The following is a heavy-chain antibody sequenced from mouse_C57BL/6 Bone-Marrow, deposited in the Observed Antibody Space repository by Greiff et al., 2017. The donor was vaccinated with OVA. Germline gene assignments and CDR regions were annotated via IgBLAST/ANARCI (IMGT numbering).Heavy chain of an antibody. CDR2: IWSGGST. Sequence: VQRVESGPGLVQPSQSLSITCTVSGFSLTSYGVHWVRQSPGKGLEWLGVIWSGGSTDYNAAFISRLSISKDNSKSQVFFKMNSLQADDTAIYYCAREAYYSNYRVYYYAMDYWGQGTSVTVSS. V-gene: IGHV2-2*01. D-gene: IGHD2-5*01. J-gene: IGHJ4*01. CDR3: AREAYYSNYRVYYYAMDY. CDR1: GFSLTSYG.